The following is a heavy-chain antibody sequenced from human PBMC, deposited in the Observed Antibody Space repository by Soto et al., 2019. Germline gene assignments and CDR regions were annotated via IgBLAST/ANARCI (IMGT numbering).Heavy chain of an antibody. CDR2: IYYSGST. V-gene: IGHV4-30-4*01. Sequence: KPSETLSLTCTVSGGSISSGDYYWSWIRQPPGKGLEWIGYIYYSGSTYYNPSLKSRVTISVDTSKNQFSLKLSSVTAADTAVYYCARDLGGGMTLDYWGQGTLVTVSS. J-gene: IGHJ4*02. D-gene: IGHD3-16*01. CDR3: ARDLGGGMTLDY. CDR1: GGSISSGDYY.